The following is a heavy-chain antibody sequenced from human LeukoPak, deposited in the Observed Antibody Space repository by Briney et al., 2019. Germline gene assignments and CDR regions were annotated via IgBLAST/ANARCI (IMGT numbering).Heavy chain of an antibody. CDR1: GFTFSNYW. Sequence: PGGSLRLSCAASGFTFSNYWMYWVRQPPGEGLVWVSHIRSDGSGTTYADSVKGRFTISRDNSKNTLYLQMNSLRAEDTAVYYCARDKYYYDSSGYYYYYYYGMDVWGQGTTVTVSS. D-gene: IGHD3-22*01. V-gene: IGHV3-74*01. CDR2: IRSDGSGT. J-gene: IGHJ6*02. CDR3: ARDKYYYDSSGYYYYYYYGMDV.